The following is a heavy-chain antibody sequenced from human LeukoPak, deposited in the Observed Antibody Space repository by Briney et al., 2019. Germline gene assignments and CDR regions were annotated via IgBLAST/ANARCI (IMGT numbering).Heavy chain of an antibody. CDR2: ISYDGSNK. Sequence: PGGSLRLSCAASGFTFSSYAMHWVRQAPGKGLEWVAVISYDGSNKYYADSVKGRFTISRDNSKNTLYLQMNSLRAEDTAVYYCAKDETGGITMVRGAPNDASDIWGQGTMVTVSS. D-gene: IGHD3-10*01. CDR1: GFTFSSYA. V-gene: IGHV3-30-3*01. CDR3: AKDETGGITMVRGAPNDASDI. J-gene: IGHJ3*02.